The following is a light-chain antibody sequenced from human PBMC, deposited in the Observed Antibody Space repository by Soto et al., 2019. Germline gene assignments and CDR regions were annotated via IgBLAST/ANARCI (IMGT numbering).Light chain of an antibody. V-gene: IGKV3-20*01. Sequence: EIVLTQSPGTLSLSPGERATLSCRASQSVSSSYFAWYQQKPGQAPRLLFYGASSRATCIPDRFSGSGSGTDFTLTISRLEPEDFAVYYCQQYGSSLPITFGQGTRLEIK. CDR3: QQYGSSLPIT. J-gene: IGKJ5*01. CDR2: GAS. CDR1: QSVSSSY.